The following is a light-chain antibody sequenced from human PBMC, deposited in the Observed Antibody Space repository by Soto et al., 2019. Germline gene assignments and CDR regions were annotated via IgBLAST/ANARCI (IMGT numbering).Light chain of an antibody. CDR2: EVN. Sequence: QSVLTQPASVSGSPGQSITISFTGASSDVGDYNYVSWYQHHPGKAPKLLIYEVNNRPSGVSDRFSGSKSDNVASLTISWLQAEDEADYYCSSYTSSSTYVFGTGTKVTVL. J-gene: IGLJ1*01. V-gene: IGLV2-14*01. CDR3: SSYTSSSTYV. CDR1: SSDVGDYNY.